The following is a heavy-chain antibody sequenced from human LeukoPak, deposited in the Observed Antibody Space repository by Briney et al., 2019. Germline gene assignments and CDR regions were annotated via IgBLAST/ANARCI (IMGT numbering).Heavy chain of an antibody. CDR2: IWSDGNNK. CDR3: ARDRGNYYGDY. D-gene: IGHD1-26*01. V-gene: IGHV3-33*01. J-gene: IGHJ4*02. CDR1: GFTFSTYG. Sequence: GGSLRPSCAASGFTFSTYGMHWVRQAPGKGLEWVAIIWSDGNNKYYADPVKGRFTISRDKSKNTLYLQMNSLRVEDTAVYYCARDRGNYYGDYWGQGTLVTVSS.